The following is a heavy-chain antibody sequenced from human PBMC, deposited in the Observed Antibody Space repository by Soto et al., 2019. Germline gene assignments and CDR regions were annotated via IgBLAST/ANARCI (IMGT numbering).Heavy chain of an antibody. CDR3: ARGVRRDGYNLAY. J-gene: IGHJ4*02. CDR1: GYTFTSYA. D-gene: IGHD5-12*01. CDR2: INAGNGNT. Sequence: DSVKVSCKASGYTFTSYAMHWVRQAPGQRLEWMGWINAGNGNTKYSQKFQGRVNITRDTSARTAYMELSSLRSEDTAVYYCARGVRRDGYNLAYWGQGTLVHLSS. V-gene: IGHV1-3*01.